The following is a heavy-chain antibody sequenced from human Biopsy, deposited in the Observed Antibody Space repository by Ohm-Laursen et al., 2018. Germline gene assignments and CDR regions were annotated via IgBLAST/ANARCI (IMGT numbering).Heavy chain of an antibody. CDR3: ASLGLVWFGELLSVPFGMDV. D-gene: IGHD3-10*01. CDR1: GFTFSDYF. CDR2: ITSRSGYK. Sequence: SLRLSCAASGFTFSDYFMSWVRQVPGKGLEWVSSITSRSGYKYYADSVKGRFTISRDNAKNSLYLQMNSLRAEDTAVYFCASLGLVWFGELLSVPFGMDVWGQGTTVTVSS. V-gene: IGHV3-11*06. J-gene: IGHJ6*02.